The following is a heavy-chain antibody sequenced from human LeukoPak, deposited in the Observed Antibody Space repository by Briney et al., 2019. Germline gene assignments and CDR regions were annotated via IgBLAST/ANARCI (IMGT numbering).Heavy chain of an antibody. V-gene: IGHV3-21*06. CDR3: ASSGCGGDCYSEKTYYLDY. D-gene: IGHD2-21*02. Sequence: GRSLRLSCKASGFSFNSYSMNWVRQAPGKGLEWVSSISRSSNYIYYADSMKGRFTISRDNAKNSVHLQMNSLSAEDTAIYYCASSGCGGDCYSEKTYYLDYWGPGALVTVSS. CDR1: GFSFNSYS. J-gene: IGHJ4*02. CDR2: ISRSSNYI.